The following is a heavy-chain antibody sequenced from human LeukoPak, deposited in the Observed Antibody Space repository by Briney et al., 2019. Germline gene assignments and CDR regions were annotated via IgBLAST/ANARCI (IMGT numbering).Heavy chain of an antibody. V-gene: IGHV1-2*02. CDR1: GGTFSSYA. CDR2: INPNSGGT. Sequence: ASVKVSCKASGGTFSSYAISWVRQAPGQGLEWMGWINPNSGGTNYAQKFQGRVTMTRDTSISTAYMELSRLRSDDTAVYYCARDLIAAAGTPYYYWGQGTLVTVSS. J-gene: IGHJ4*02. CDR3: ARDLIAAAGTPYYY. D-gene: IGHD6-13*01.